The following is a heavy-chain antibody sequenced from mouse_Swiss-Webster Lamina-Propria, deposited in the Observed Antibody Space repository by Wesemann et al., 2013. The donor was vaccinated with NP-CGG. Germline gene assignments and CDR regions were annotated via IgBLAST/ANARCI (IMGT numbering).Heavy chain of an antibody. V-gene: IGHV5-17*02. CDR3: ARDYYGSSYEAWFAY. D-gene: IGHD1-1*01. Sequence: DVQLVESGGGLVQPGGSRKLSCAASGFTFSSFGMHWVRQAPEKGLEWVAYISSGSSTIYYADTVKGRFTISRDNPKNTLFLQMTSLRSEDTAMYYCARDYYGSSYEAWFAYWGQGTLVTVSA. CDR2: ISSGSSTI. CDR1: GFTFSSFG. J-gene: IGHJ3*01.